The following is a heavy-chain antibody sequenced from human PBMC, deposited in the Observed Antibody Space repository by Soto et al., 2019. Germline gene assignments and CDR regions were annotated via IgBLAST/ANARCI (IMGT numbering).Heavy chain of an antibody. D-gene: IGHD3-3*01. CDR1: GFTFNHYA. Sequence: AGGSLRLSCEASGFTFNHYAMHWVRQAPGKGLEWVAVVSYDGSTKYYADSVKGRFTSSRDNSKNTLYLQMNSLYTEDTAVYYCARFYYTWTGLDYWGQGTLVTVSS. J-gene: IGHJ4*02. CDR3: ARFYYTWTGLDY. V-gene: IGHV3-30-3*01. CDR2: VSYDGSTK.